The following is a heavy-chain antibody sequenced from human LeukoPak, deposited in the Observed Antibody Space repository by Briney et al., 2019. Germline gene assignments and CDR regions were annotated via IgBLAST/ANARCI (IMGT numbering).Heavy chain of an antibody. V-gene: IGHV3-23*01. CDR3: ARAIDAGVFDY. CDR1: GFTFSSYA. Sequence: GGSLRLSCAASGFTFSSYAMSWVRQAPGKGLEWVSAISGSGGSTYYADSVKGRFTISRDNAKNSLYLQMNSLRAEDTAVYYCARAIDAGVFDYWGQGTLVTVSS. CDR2: ISGSGGST. D-gene: IGHD7-27*01. J-gene: IGHJ4*02.